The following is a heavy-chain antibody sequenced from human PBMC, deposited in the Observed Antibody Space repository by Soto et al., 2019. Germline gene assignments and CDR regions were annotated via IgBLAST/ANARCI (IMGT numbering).Heavy chain of an antibody. CDR3: AKDRIYGIAARPGYFDY. CDR1: GFTFSSXA. CDR2: XSGSGGST. Sequence: GGSLRLSXAXSGFTFSSXAXXWVXQXXXXXXEWXXXXSGSGGSTYYADSVKGRFTISRDNSKNTLYLQMNSLRAEDTAVYYCAKDRIYGIAARPGYFDYWGQGTLVTVSS. V-gene: IGHV3-23*01. D-gene: IGHD6-6*01. J-gene: IGHJ4*02.